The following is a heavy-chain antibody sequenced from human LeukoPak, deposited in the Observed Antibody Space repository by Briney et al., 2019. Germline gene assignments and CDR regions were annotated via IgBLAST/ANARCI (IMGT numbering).Heavy chain of an antibody. CDR2: IDPSDSYT. Sequence: GESLKISCKGSGYSFTSYYWISWVRQMPGKGLECMGMIDPSDSYTNYSPSFQGSVTISADKSIITDYLQWSSLKASDRAMYYCATGRYGSGSYMYYFDYWGQGTLVTVSS. D-gene: IGHD3-10*01. CDR3: ATGRYGSGSYMYYFDY. J-gene: IGHJ4*02. V-gene: IGHV5-10-1*01. CDR1: GYSFTSYYW.